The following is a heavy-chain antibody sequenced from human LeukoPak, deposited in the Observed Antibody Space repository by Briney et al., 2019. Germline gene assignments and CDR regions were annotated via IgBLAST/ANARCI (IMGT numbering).Heavy chain of an antibody. CDR1: GYTFTGYY. CDR3: ARETYSNILTGTDY. Sequence: ASVKVSCKASGYTFTGYYMHWVRQAPGQGLEWLGWISTYDDNIKYAQSLQGRLTLTIDTSTSTAYMELRSLTSDDTAVYYCARETYSNILTGTDYWGPGTLVTVSS. J-gene: IGHJ4*02. V-gene: IGHV1-18*04. CDR2: ISTYDDNI. D-gene: IGHD3-9*01.